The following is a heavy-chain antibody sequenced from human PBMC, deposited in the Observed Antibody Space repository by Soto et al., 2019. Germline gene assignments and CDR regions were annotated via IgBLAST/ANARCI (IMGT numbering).Heavy chain of an antibody. V-gene: IGHV1-3*01. CDR3: ATAYCSGGSCYHYFDY. D-gene: IGHD2-15*01. CDR1: GDTFSSYA. Sequence: ASVKVSCKASGDTFSSYAMHWVRQAPGQRLEWMGWINAGNGNTRYSQKFQGRVTITRDTSANTAYMELSSLISGDTAVYYCATAYCSGGSCYHYFDYWGQGTLVTVSS. J-gene: IGHJ4*02. CDR2: INAGNGNT.